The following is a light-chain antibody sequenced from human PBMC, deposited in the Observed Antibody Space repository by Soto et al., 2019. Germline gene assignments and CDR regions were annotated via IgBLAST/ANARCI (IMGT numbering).Light chain of an antibody. CDR2: DAS. CDR1: QSVSSN. Sequence: EIVMTQSPATLSVSPGERATLSCRASQSVSSNLAWYQQKPGQAPRLLIYDASTRATGIPARFSGSGSGTEFTLTISSLQAEDFAVYYCQQYNNWPPTVGQGTKLEIK. CDR3: QQYNNWPPT. J-gene: IGKJ2*01. V-gene: IGKV3-15*01.